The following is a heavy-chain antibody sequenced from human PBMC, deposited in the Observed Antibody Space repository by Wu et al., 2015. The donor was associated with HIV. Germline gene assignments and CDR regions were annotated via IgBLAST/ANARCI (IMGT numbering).Heavy chain of an antibody. CDR1: GGTFSSYA. J-gene: IGHJ4*02. V-gene: IGHV1-2*02. CDR3: ARDEGCNSPMCLFICII. Sequence: QVHLVQSGAEVKKPGASVKVSCKPSGGTFSSYAISWVRQAPGQGLEWMGWINPDSGDTRSAQKFQGRVTMTRDPSIGTVYMDLSSLRSDDAAVYYCARDEGCNSPMCLFICIIWGQGTLVTVSS. CDR2: INPDSGDT. D-gene: IGHD2/OR15-2a*01.